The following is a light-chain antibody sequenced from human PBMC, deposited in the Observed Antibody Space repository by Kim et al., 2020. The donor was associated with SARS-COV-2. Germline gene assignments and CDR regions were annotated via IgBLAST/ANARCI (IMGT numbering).Light chain of an antibody. J-gene: IGKJ2*01. V-gene: IGKV3-20*01. CDR2: GAS. CDR1: QSLRSSY. CDR3: QQYGSSRRT. Sequence: LSPGERATLSCRASQSLRSSYLAWYQQRPGQAPRLLIYGASSRATGIPDRFSGSGSGTDFTLTISRLEPEDFAVYYCQQYGSSRRTFGQGTKLEI.